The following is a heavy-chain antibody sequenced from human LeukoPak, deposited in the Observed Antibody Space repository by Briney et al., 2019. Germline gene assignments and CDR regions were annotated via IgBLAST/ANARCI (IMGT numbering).Heavy chain of an antibody. J-gene: IGHJ4*02. CDR2: IKKDGSEK. CDR3: ATRIWLEYSSSGGFDY. V-gene: IGHV3-7*01. CDR1: GFTFSNYW. Sequence: GGSLGLSCAASGFTFSNYWMSWVRQAPGKGLEWVANIKKDGSEKYYVDSVKGRFTISRDNAKNSLYLQMNSLRAEDTAVYYCATRIWLEYSSSGGFDYWGQGTLVTVSS. D-gene: IGHD6-6*01.